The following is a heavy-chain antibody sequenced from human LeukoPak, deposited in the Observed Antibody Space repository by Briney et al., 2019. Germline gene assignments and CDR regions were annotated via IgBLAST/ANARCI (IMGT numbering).Heavy chain of an antibody. CDR1: GFTFSSFE. D-gene: IGHD6-19*01. Sequence: GGSLRLSCAVSGFTFSSFEMNWVRLAPGKGLEWVSYISSSGSTKYYADSVKGRFTISRDNAKNSLYLQMNSLRAEDTAVYYCARKSVPGQYYFDYWGQGTLVTVSS. V-gene: IGHV3-48*03. CDR2: ISSSGSTK. J-gene: IGHJ4*02. CDR3: ARKSVPGQYYFDY.